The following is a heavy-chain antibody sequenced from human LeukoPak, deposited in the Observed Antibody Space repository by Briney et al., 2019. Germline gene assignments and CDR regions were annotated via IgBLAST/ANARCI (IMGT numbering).Heavy chain of an antibody. V-gene: IGHV4-34*01. CDR1: GVSFDDYY. J-gene: IGHJ4*02. CDR2: INHSGYT. Sequence: SETLSLTCAVSGVSFDDYYWAWVRQTPGKGLEWIGEINHSGYTNDSPSLKSRVTLSIDTSRKQFSLNLRSVTVADAGIYYCTRVTTGHDYWGQGTLVTVSS. CDR3: TRVTTGHDY. D-gene: IGHD4-17*01.